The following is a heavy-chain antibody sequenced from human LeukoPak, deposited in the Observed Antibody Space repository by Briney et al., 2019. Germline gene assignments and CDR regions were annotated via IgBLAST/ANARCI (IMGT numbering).Heavy chain of an antibody. V-gene: IGHV4-39*01. Sequence: PSETLSLTCTISSGFIRSSNYYWGWIRQSPGKGLEWIGSIYYNGRTSYNPSLKSRVTTSVDTSKNRFSLRLTSVTAADTAVYYCVRRCCGHRNHWDLPTYWGQGCLVSVSS. J-gene: IGHJ4*02. D-gene: IGHD7-27*01. CDR2: IYYNGRT. CDR3: VRRCCGHRNHWDLPTY. CDR1: SGFIRSSNYY.